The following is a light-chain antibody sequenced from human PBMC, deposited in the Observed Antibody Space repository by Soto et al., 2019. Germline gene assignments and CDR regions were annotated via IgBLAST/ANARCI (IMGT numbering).Light chain of an antibody. CDR1: QGVGST. J-gene: IGKJ4*01. CDR3: QHYKTWPLA. Sequence: EIVITQSPATLSVSRGERVTLSCRASQGVGSTLAWYRQQPGQAPRLLIYDAYIRATGVPARFSGSGSGTEFTLTISSRQSEDFAVYYCQHYKTWPLAFGGGTKVDI. CDR2: DAY. V-gene: IGKV3-15*01.